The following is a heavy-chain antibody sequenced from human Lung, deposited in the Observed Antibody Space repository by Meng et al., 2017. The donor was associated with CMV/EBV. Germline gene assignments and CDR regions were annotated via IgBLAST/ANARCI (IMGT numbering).Heavy chain of an antibody. CDR1: GDTFSNYA. CDR3: ARDFKKRRGIFGTFSGGHYGLDV. J-gene: IGHJ6*02. CDR2: IIPTLGVT. D-gene: IGHD3-3*01. Sequence: SVKVSCKTSGDTFSNYAISWVRQAPGQGLEWMGGIIPTLGVTNYAQTFHGRLTITADKSTGTAYMALSSLTSEDTAVYHCARDFKKRRGIFGTFSGGHYGLDVWGQGTXVTVSS. V-gene: IGHV1-69*10.